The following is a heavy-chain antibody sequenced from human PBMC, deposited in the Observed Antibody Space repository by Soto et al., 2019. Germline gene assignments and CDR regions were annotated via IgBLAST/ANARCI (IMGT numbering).Heavy chain of an antibody. J-gene: IGHJ1*01. Sequence: EVQLVESGGGLVKPGGSLRLSCAASGFTFSSYSMNWVRQAPGKGLEWVSSISSRSSYIYYADSVKGRFTISRDNAKNSLYLQMNSLRAEDTAVYYCARDRGAEYFQHWGQGTLVTVSS. CDR1: GFTFSSYS. CDR3: ARDRGAEYFQH. CDR2: ISSRSSYI. V-gene: IGHV3-21*01. D-gene: IGHD3-10*01.